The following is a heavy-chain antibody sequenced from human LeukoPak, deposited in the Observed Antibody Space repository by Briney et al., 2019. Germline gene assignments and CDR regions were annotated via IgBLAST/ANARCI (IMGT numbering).Heavy chain of an antibody. CDR1: GGSFSGYY. Sequence: SETLSLTCAVYGGSFSGYYWSWIRQPPGKGLEWIGEVNHSGSTNYNPSLKSRVTISVDTSKNQFSLKLSSVTAADTAVYYCARHGGAAADYFDYWGQGTLVTVSS. CDR3: ARHGGAAADYFDY. D-gene: IGHD6-13*01. CDR2: VNHSGST. V-gene: IGHV4-34*01. J-gene: IGHJ4*02.